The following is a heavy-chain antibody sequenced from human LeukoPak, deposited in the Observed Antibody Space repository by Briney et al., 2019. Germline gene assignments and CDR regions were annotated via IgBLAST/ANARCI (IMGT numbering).Heavy chain of an antibody. Sequence: GGSLRLSCAASGFTFSSYTMNWVRQAPGKGLEWLSYISSSSSAIFYADSVKGRFTISRHNSKNTLYLQMNSLRAEDTAVYYCASNIPSRYWGQGTLVTVSS. CDR3: ASNIPSRY. J-gene: IGHJ4*02. D-gene: IGHD2-2*01. V-gene: IGHV3-48*01. CDR2: ISSSSSAI. CDR1: GFTFSSYT.